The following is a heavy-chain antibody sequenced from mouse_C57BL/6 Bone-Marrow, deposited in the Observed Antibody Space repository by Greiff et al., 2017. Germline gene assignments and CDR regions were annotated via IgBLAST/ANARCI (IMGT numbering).Heavy chain of an antibody. CDR2: IDPSDSYT. CDR1: GYTFTSYW. J-gene: IGHJ4*01. Sequence: VQLQQPGAELVRPGTSVKLSCKASGYTFTSYWMHWVKQRPGQGLEWIGVIDPSDSYTNYNQQFKGKATLTVDTSSSTAYMQLSSLTSEDSAVYYCARSGLTREVAMDYWGQGTSVTVSS. D-gene: IGHD3-1*01. CDR3: ARSGLTREVAMDY. V-gene: IGHV1-59*01.